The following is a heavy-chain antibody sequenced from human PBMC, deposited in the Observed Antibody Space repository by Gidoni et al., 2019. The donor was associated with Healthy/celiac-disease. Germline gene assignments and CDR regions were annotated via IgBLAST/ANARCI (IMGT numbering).Heavy chain of an antibody. CDR2: SSAYNCNT. V-gene: IGHV1-18*01. D-gene: IGHD5-18*01. CDR1: GYTFTSYG. CDR3: ARDVSLDTVSYYYGMDV. J-gene: IGHJ6*02. Sequence: QVQLVQSGAEVKKPGASVEVSCKASGYTFTSYGISCVRQAPGQGLEWMGWSSAYNCNTNYAQKLQGRVTMTTDTSTSTSYMELRGLRSDDTAVYYCARDVSLDTVSYYYGMDVWGQGTTVTVSS.